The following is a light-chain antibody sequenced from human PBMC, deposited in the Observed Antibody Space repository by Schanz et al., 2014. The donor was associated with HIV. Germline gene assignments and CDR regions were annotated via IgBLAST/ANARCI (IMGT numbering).Light chain of an antibody. CDR3: QQYNDWPWT. Sequence: EIVLTQSPGTLSLSPGKRATLSCRASQSFSSGSLAWYQQRPGQAPRLLVFGAFTRATGIPARFSGSGSGTEFTLTISSLQSEDFAVYYCQQYNDWPWTFGRGTKVDI. CDR2: GAF. J-gene: IGKJ1*01. V-gene: IGKV3-15*01. CDR1: QSFSSG.